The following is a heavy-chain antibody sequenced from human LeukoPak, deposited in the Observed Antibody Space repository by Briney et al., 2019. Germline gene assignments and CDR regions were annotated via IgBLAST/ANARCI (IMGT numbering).Heavy chain of an antibody. D-gene: IGHD1-26*01. V-gene: IGHV1-69*13. CDR1: GGTFSSYA. CDR2: IIPIFGTA. J-gene: IGHJ4*02. CDR3: ARTPRSYPKEFDY. Sequence: SVKVSCKAPGGTFSSYAISWVRQAPGQGLEWMGGIIPIFGTANYAQKFQGRVTITADESTSIAYMELSSLRSEDTAVYYCARTPRSYPKEFDYWGQGTLVTVSS.